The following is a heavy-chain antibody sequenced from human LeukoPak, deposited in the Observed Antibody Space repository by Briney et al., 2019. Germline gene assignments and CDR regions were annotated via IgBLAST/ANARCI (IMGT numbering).Heavy chain of an antibody. CDR3: AREGSYDGSTMWYFDY. CDR1: GFTVSSNY. Sequence: PGGSLRLSCAAPGFTVSSNYMAWVRQAPGQGLGGGAVIYSGGTIYYADSVKGRFTISRDNSKNTLYLQMNSLRAEDTAVYYCAREGSYDGSTMWYFDYWGQGTLVTVSS. D-gene: IGHD3-22*01. V-gene: IGHV3-53*01. CDR2: IYSGGTI. J-gene: IGHJ4*02.